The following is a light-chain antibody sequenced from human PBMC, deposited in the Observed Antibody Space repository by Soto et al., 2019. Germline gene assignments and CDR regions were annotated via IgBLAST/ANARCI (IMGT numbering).Light chain of an antibody. V-gene: IGKV3-11*01. CDR3: QQRKNWPPIT. CDR2: DSS. Sequence: EIELTQSPATLSLSPGETATLACRASQNVDKFLALSQQRPGQPPRLLIFDSSNRATGVPVRFSGSGSGTVFTLTIGSLEPEDSAVYYCQQRKNWPPITFGQGTRLEIK. CDR1: QNVDKF. J-gene: IGKJ5*01.